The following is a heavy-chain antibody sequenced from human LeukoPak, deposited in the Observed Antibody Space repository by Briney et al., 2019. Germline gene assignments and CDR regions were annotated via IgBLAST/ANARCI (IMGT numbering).Heavy chain of an antibody. Sequence: SSVEVSCKASGGTFSSYAISWVRQAPGQGLEWMGGIIPIFGTANYAQKFQGRVTITADESTSTAYMELSSLRSEDTAVYYCAGRYCSGGSCYSSYFDYWGQGTLVTVSS. V-gene: IGHV1-69*01. CDR2: IIPIFGTA. J-gene: IGHJ4*02. CDR3: AGRYCSGGSCYSSYFDY. CDR1: GGTFSSYA. D-gene: IGHD2-15*01.